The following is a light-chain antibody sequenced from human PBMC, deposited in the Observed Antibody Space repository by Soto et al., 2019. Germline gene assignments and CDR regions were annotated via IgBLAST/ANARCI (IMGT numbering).Light chain of an antibody. Sequence: DIQMTQSPSSLSASLGDRVTITCRASQSISVYLNWYQQKPGKAPQLLIYAASNLKTGVPSRFSGSGSGADFTLTISSLQPEDFANYYCQQSYVSPYTFGQGTKLDIK. V-gene: IGKV1-39*01. CDR2: AAS. CDR3: QQSYVSPYT. J-gene: IGKJ2*01. CDR1: QSISVY.